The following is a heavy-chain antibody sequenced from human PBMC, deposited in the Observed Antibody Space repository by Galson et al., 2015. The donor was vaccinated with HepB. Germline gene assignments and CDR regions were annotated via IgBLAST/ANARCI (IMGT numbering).Heavy chain of an antibody. J-gene: IGHJ4*02. CDR1: GGTFSSYA. Sequence: SVKVSCKASGGTFSSYAISWVRQAPGQGLEWMGGIIPIFGIANYAQKFQGRVTITADESTSTAYMELSSLRSEDTAVYYCARDGGIAAAGTFGYFDYWGQGTLVTVSS. CDR2: IIPIFGIA. D-gene: IGHD6-13*01. CDR3: ARDGGIAAAGTFGYFDY. V-gene: IGHV1-69*13.